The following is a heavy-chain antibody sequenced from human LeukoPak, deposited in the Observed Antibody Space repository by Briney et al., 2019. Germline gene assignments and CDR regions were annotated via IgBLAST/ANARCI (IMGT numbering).Heavy chain of an antibody. CDR3: AKAPHYDILTGYHHFDY. CDR2: ISGSGGST. J-gene: IGHJ4*02. CDR1: GFTFSSYG. D-gene: IGHD3-9*01. V-gene: IGHV3-23*01. Sequence: GGSLRLSCAASGFTFSSYGMSWVRQAPGKGLEWVSAISGSGGSTYYADSVKGRFTISRDNSKNTLYLQMNSLRAEDTAVYYCAKAPHYDILTGYHHFDYWGQGTLVTVSS.